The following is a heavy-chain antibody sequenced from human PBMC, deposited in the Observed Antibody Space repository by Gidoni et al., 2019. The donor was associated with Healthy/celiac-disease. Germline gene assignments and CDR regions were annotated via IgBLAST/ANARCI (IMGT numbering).Heavy chain of an antibody. V-gene: IGHV3-21*01. D-gene: IGHD3-16*01. CDR3: ARVADRGDHGDYYYYYMDV. Sequence: EVQLVESGGGLVKPGGSLRLSCAASGFTFSSYSMNWVRQAPGKGLEWVSSISSSSSYIYYADSVKGRFTISRDNAKNSLYLQMNSLRAEDTAVYYCARVADRGDHGDYYYYYMDVWGKGTTVTVSS. CDR2: ISSSSSYI. J-gene: IGHJ6*03. CDR1: GFTFSSYS.